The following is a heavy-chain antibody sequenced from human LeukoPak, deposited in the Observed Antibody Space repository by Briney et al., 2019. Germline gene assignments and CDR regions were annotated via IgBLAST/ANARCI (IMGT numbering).Heavy chain of an antibody. CDR2: VYSSGAG. CDR3: AREEFLHEIDSSGYFVY. V-gene: IGHV4-4*07. CDR1: GGSITGYY. D-gene: IGHD3-22*01. Sequence: PSETLSLTCTVSGGSITGYYWNWIRQPAGQGLEWLGRVYSSGAGNYNPSLTSRVTMSVDTSKNQFSLKLTSLTAADTAVYYCAREEFLHEIDSSGYFVYWGQGTLVTVSS. J-gene: IGHJ4*02.